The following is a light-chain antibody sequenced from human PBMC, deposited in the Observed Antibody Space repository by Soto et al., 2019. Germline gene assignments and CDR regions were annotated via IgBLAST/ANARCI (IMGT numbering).Light chain of an antibody. J-gene: IGKJ4*01. Sequence: DTVLRHSPGTLSLSPGARATIYRMPSQSVRGSYLAWYQQKPGQAPRLLIYGASSGATGIPDRFVGSGSETDFTLTIDRLETEDFAVYYCNQYGSSHQTFGGGTKVDIK. V-gene: IGKV3-20*01. CDR3: NQYGSSHQT. CDR2: GAS. CDR1: QSVRGSY.